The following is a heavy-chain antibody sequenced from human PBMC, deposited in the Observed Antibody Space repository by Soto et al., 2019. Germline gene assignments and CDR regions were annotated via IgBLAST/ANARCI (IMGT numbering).Heavy chain of an antibody. CDR2: ISWNSGSI. CDR1: GFTFDDYA. J-gene: IGHJ6*02. D-gene: IGHD3-22*01. CDR3: AKDGANLLPIDYYYGMDG. V-gene: IGHV3-9*01. Sequence: PGGSLRLSCAASGFTFDDYAMHWVRQAPGKGLEWVSGISWNSGSIGYADSVKGRFTISRDNAKNSLYLQMNSLRAEDTALYYCAKDGANLLPIDYYYGMDGWGQGTKVTVAS.